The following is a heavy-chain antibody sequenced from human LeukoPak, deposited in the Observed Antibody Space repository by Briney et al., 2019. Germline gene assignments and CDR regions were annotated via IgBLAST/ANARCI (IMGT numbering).Heavy chain of an antibody. CDR2: IIPILGIA. CDR3: ARVPSENYLDYYFDY. J-gene: IGHJ4*02. CDR1: GGTFSSYA. V-gene: IGHV1-69*04. D-gene: IGHD1-26*01. Sequence: SVKVSCKASGGTFSSYAISWVRQAPGQGLEWMGRIIPILGIANYAQKFQGRVTITADKSTSTAYMELSSLRPEDTAVYYCARVPSENYLDYYFDYWGQGTLVTVSS.